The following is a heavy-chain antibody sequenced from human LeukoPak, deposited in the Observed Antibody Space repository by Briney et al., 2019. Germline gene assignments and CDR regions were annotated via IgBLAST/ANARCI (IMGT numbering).Heavy chain of an antibody. D-gene: IGHD3-10*01. CDR3: ARGRGSGSYSDAFDI. J-gene: IGHJ3*02. CDR2: INPSGGTT. V-gene: IGHV1-46*01. CDR1: GYPFTSYY. Sequence: ASVKVSCKASGYPFTSYYMHWVRQAPGQGLEWMGVINPSGGTTSYAQKFQGRVTMTRDTSTSTVYMELSSLRSEDTAVYYCARGRGSGSYSDAFDIWGQGTMVTVSS.